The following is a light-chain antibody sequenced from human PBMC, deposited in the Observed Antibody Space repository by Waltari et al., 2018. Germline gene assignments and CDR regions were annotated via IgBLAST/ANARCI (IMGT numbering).Light chain of an antibody. J-gene: IGKJ4*01. CDR1: QSLLHSNVSTY. V-gene: IGKV2D-29*02. CDR3: MQNINEIT. CDR2: KVI. Sequence: DILMTQTPLSLPVTPGEPASISCRSSQSLLHSNVSTYLHWSLQKPGQSPLLLIYKVINREAGVPDRFSGSGSGTDFTLRISRVEPEDVGVYYCMQNINEITFGGGTKVEIK.